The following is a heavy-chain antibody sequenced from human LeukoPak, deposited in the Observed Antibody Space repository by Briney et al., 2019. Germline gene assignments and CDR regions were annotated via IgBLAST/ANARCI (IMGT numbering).Heavy chain of an antibody. CDR2: IIPIFGTA. D-gene: IGHD3-10*01. Sequence: GASVKVSCKASGGTFSSYAISWVRQAPGQGLEWMGGIIPIFGTANYAQKFQGRVTITADESTSTAYMELSSLRSEDTAVYYCARNRRYGSGSYFDYWGQGTLVTVSS. CDR3: ARNRRYGSGSYFDY. J-gene: IGHJ4*02. CDR1: GGTFSSYA. V-gene: IGHV1-69*13.